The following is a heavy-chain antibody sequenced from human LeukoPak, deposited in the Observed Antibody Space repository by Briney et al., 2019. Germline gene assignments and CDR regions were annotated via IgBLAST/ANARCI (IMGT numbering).Heavy chain of an antibody. D-gene: IGHD3-22*01. J-gene: IGHJ5*02. CDR3: ARDPYYDSSGYYYGGNWFDP. CDR1: GGTFSSYA. V-gene: IGHV1-69*05. Sequence: SVKVSCKASGGTFSSYAISWVRQAPGQGLEWMGGIIPIFGTANYAQKFQGRVTMTTDESTSTAYMELSSLRSEDTAEYYCARDPYYDSSGYYYGGNWFDPWGQGTLVTVSS. CDR2: IIPIFGTA.